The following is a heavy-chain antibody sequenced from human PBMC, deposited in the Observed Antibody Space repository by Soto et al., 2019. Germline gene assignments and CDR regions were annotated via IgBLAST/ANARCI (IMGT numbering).Heavy chain of an antibody. J-gene: IGHJ3*02. Sequence: QVQLVESGGGVVQPGRSLRLSCAASGFTFSSYAMHWVRQAPGKGLEWVAVISYDGSNKYYADSVKGRFTISRDNSKNTLYLQMNSLRAEDTAVYYCARGDIVAMDDAFDIWGQGTMVTVSS. D-gene: IGHD5-12*01. V-gene: IGHV3-30-3*01. CDR2: ISYDGSNK. CDR1: GFTFSSYA. CDR3: ARGDIVAMDDAFDI.